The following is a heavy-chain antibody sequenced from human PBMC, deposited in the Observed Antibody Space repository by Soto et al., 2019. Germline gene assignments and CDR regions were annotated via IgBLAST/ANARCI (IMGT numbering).Heavy chain of an antibody. CDR1: GYSIISGYY. Sequence: PAETLSLTCAVSGYSIISGYYLVWVRHPPGEGLEWIGSIYHSGSTYYNPSLKSRVTISVDTSKNQFSLKLSSVTAADTAVYYCATRTLGYCSSTSCHPYYYYYYGMDVWGQGTTVTVSS. J-gene: IGHJ6*02. D-gene: IGHD2-2*01. CDR2: IYHSGST. CDR3: ATRTLGYCSSTSCHPYYYYYYGMDV. V-gene: IGHV4-38-2*01.